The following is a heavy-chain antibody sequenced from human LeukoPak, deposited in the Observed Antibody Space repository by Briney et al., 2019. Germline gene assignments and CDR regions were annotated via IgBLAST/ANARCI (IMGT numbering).Heavy chain of an antibody. Sequence: GGSLRLSCAASGFTLSSYAMSWVRQAPGKGLEWVSAISGSGGYIYYADSVQGRFTISRDNSKNMLYVQMNSLRAEDTAVYYCAKGSGTYYSDSSTYGNAFDIWGQGTMVTVSS. D-gene: IGHD3-22*01. V-gene: IGHV3-23*01. CDR1: GFTLSSYA. CDR3: AKGSGTYYSDSSTYGNAFDI. J-gene: IGHJ3*02. CDR2: ISGSGGYI.